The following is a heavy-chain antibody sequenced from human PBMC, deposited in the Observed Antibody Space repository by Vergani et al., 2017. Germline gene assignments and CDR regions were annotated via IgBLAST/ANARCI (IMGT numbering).Heavy chain of an antibody. CDR2: IYHSGST. V-gene: IGHV4-38-2*01. D-gene: IGHD2-2*01. CDR3: ARGXGYCSSTSCYAQDEEYYYYGMDV. J-gene: IGHJ6*02. Sequence: QVQLQESGPGLVKPSETLSLTCAVSGYSISSAYYWGWIRQPPGKGLEWIGSIYHSGSTYYNPSLKSRVTISVDTSKNQFSLKLSSVTAADTAVYYCARGXGYCSSTSCYAQDEEYYYYGMDVWGQGTTVTVSS. CDR1: GYSISSAYY.